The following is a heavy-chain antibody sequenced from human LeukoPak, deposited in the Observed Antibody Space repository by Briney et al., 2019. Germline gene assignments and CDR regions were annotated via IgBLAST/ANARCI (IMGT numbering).Heavy chain of an antibody. CDR1: GGSISSSSYY. CDR2: IYYSGST. J-gene: IGHJ5*02. Sequence: SETLSLTCTVSGGSISSSSYYWGWIRQPPGKGLEWIGSIYYSGSTYYNPSLKSRVTISVDTSKNQFSLRLSSVTAADTAVYYCARQAPSWFNPWGQGTLVTVSS. CDR3: ARQAPSWFNP. V-gene: IGHV4-39*01.